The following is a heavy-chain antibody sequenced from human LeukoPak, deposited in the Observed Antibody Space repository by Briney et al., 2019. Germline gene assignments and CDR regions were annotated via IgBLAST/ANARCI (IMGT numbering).Heavy chain of an antibody. CDR3: TRGPPGYCSSTSCYGASYFDY. CDR1: GFTFGDYA. Sequence: GGSLRLSCTASGFTFGDYAMSWVRQAPGKGLEWVGFIRSKAYGGTTEYAASVKGRFTISRDDSKSIAYLQMNSLKTEDTAVYYCTRGPPGYCSSTSCYGASYFDYWDQGTLVTVSS. CDR2: IRSKAYGGTT. D-gene: IGHD2-2*01. J-gene: IGHJ4*02. V-gene: IGHV3-49*04.